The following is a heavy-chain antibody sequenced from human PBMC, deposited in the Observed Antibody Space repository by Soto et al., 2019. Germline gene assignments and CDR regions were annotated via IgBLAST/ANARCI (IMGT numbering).Heavy chain of an antibody. Sequence: SETLSLTCTVSGGSISTYYWSWIRQPPGKGLEWIGYIYYGGSANYNPSLKSRVTISVDTSKKQFSLRLDSVTAADTAVYYCAAAYGDSRRFDYWGQGTLVTVS. J-gene: IGHJ4*02. CDR2: IYYGGSA. CDR1: GGSISTYY. CDR3: AAAYGDSRRFDY. D-gene: IGHD4-17*01. V-gene: IGHV4-59*12.